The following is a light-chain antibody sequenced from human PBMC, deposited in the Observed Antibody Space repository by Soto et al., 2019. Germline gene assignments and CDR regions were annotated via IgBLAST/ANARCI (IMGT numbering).Light chain of an antibody. CDR3: QQYGGSPLYT. CDR1: QSVSSSD. CDR2: GAS. J-gene: IGKJ2*01. V-gene: IGKV3-20*01. Sequence: EIVLTQSPGTLSLSPGDRATLSCRASQSVSSSDLAWYQQKPGQAPRLLIYGASTRATGIPDRFSGSGSGTDFILTISRLEPEDFAVYYCQQYGGSPLYTFGQGTKLEIK.